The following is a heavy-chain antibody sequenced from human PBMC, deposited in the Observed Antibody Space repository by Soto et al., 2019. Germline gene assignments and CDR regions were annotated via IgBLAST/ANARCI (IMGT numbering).Heavy chain of an antibody. D-gene: IGHD5-12*01. V-gene: IGHV3-30*18. Sequence: QVQLVESGGGVVQPGRSLRLSCTASGLTFSNYGMHWVRKAPGKGLGWVAVISDDESNKYYADSVKGRFTISRDNSKSTLYLQMNTLRTDDTALYYCAKDRYSTSPGHLDYWGQGNLVTVCS. CDR3: AKDRYSTSPGHLDY. CDR1: GLTFSNYG. CDR2: ISDDESNK. J-gene: IGHJ4*02.